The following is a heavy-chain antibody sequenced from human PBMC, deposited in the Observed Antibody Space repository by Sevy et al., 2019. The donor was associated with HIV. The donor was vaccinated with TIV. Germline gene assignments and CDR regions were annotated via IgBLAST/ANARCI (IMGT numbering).Heavy chain of an antibody. CDR1: GFTVSSNY. CDR2: IYSGGST. CDR3: ARGGPDYYDSSGYYRAGFDY. Sequence: GGSLRLSCAASGFTVSSNYMSWVRQAPGKGLEWVSVIYSGGSTYYADSVKGRFTISTDNSKITLYLQMNSLRAEDTAVYYCARGGPDYYDSSGYYRAGFDYWGQGTLVTVSS. J-gene: IGHJ4*02. D-gene: IGHD3-22*01. V-gene: IGHV3-53*01.